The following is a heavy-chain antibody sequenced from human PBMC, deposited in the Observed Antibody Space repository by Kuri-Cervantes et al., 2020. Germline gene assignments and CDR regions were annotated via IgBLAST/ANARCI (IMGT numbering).Heavy chain of an antibody. CDR1: GFTFNIFS. CDR2: ITDSGVTT. CDR3: AKYVRVVAEDRYGLDV. V-gene: IGHV3-23*01. D-gene: IGHD3-9*01. Sequence: GESRKISCAASGFTFNIFSMAWVRQAPGKGLVWVSSITDSGVTTYYADSVRGRFTVSIDNSKNTLYLEMNSLRAEDTALYYCAKYVRVVAEDRYGLDVWGQGTTVTVSS. J-gene: IGHJ6*02.